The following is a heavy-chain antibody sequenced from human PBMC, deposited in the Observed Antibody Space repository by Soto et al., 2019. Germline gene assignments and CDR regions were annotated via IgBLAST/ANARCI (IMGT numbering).Heavy chain of an antibody. CDR1: GFTFSSYA. Sequence: GGSLRLSCAASGFTFSSYAMSWVRQAPGKGLEWVSAISGSGGSTYYADSVKGRFTISRDNSKNTLYLQMNSLRAEDTAVYYCAKLERSYGTKGGFDYWGQGTLVTVSS. V-gene: IGHV3-23*01. J-gene: IGHJ4*02. D-gene: IGHD5-18*01. CDR3: AKLERSYGTKGGFDY. CDR2: ISGSGGST.